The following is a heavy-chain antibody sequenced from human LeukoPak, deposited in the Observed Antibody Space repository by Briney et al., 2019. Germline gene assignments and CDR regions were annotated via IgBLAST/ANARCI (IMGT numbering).Heavy chain of an antibody. CDR3: ARGRRNDYYFDL. Sequence: SETLSLTCTVYNGAISSYYWSWVRQPPGKGLEWIGSIYYSGGSNYNPSLESRVTISVDPSKRQFSLKLTSVTAADTAVYYCARGRRNDYYFDLWGQGTLVTVSS. CDR1: NGAISSYY. D-gene: IGHD2-21*02. J-gene: IGHJ4*02. V-gene: IGHV4-59*01. CDR2: IYYSGGS.